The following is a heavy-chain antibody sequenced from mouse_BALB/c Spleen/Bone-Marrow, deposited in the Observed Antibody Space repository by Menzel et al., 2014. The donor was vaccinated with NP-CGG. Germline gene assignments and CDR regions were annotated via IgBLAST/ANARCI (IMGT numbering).Heavy chain of an antibody. D-gene: IGHD2-4*01. V-gene: IGHV2-6-7*01. Sequence: VQGVESGPDLVAPSQSLSITCTVSGFSLTGYGVNWVRQPPGKGLEWLGMIWGDGSTDYNSALKSRLSISKDNSKSQVFLKMNSLQTDDTARYYCARGEDYDDYYAMDYWGQGTSVTVSS. CDR2: IWGDGST. CDR1: GFSLTGYG. CDR3: ARGEDYDDYYAMDY. J-gene: IGHJ4*01.